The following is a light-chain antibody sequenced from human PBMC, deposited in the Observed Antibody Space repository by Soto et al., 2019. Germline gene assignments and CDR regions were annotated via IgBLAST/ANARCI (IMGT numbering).Light chain of an antibody. CDR1: QSIRYX. CDR3: HQTAGSLTWT. CDR2: DTS. V-gene: IGKV1-39*01. J-gene: IGKJ1*01. Sequence: DIPLTQSPSSLSASVEDSVTITCRASQSIRYXXXXYQQKPGKAPKVLIYDTSNLQXXVPPXXXXXXXXXXXXXXISSLQPEDFATYYCHQTAGSLTWTFGQGTRVEAK.